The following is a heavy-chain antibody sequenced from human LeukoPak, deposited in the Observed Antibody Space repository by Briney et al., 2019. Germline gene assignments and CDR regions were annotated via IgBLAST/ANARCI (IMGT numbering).Heavy chain of an antibody. CDR2: IYPGDSDT. CDR3: ARRLISGYYYYFDY. V-gene: IGHV5-51*01. Sequence: GESLKISCKGSGYSSTNSWIAWVRQMPGKGLEWMGIIYPGDSDTKYSPSFQGQVTISADKSIGTAYLQWSSLKASDTAMYYCARRLISGYYYYFDYWGQGTLVTVSS. D-gene: IGHD3-22*01. J-gene: IGHJ4*02. CDR1: GYSSTNSW.